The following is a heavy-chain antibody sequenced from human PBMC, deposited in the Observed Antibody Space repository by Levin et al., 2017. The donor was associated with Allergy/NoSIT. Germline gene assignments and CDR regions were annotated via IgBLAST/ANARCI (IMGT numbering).Heavy chain of an antibody. CDR3: ARGSSLLLGAFDI. CDR1: GGSISSYY. J-gene: IGHJ3*02. CDR2: IYYSGST. Sequence: SETLSLTCTVSGGSISSYYWSWIRQPPGKGLEWIGYIYYSGSTNYNPSLKSRVTISVDTSKNQFSLKLSSVTAADTAVYYCARGSSLLLGAFDIWGQGTMVTVSS. D-gene: IGHD2-21*02. V-gene: IGHV4-59*01.